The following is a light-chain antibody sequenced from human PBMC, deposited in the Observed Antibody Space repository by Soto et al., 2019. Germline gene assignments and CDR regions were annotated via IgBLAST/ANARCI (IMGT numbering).Light chain of an antibody. J-gene: IGLJ2*01. Sequence: QSVLTQPPSASGTPGQRVTISCSGSSSNIGSHTVHWYQHLPGTAPKLLIYSNNQRPSGVPDRFSGSKSGTSASLAISGLQSEDEADYYCAAWDDSLNGVVFGGGTKLTVL. CDR2: SNN. CDR1: SSNIGSHT. V-gene: IGLV1-44*01. CDR3: AAWDDSLNGVV.